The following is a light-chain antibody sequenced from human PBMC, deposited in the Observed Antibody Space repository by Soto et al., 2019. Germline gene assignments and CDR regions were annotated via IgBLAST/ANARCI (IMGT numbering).Light chain of an antibody. Sequence: QSALTQPACVSGSPGQSVTISCTGTSSDVGGYNYVSWYQHHPGKAPKLMIYEVSNRPSGVSNRFSGSKSGDTASLTISGLQAEDEADYYCGSYTSISTYVFGTGTKVTVL. J-gene: IGLJ1*01. CDR3: GSYTSISTYV. V-gene: IGLV2-14*01. CDR1: SSDVGGYNY. CDR2: EVS.